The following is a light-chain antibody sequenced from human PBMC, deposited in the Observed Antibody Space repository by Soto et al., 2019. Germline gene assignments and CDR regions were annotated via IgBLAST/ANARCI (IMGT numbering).Light chain of an antibody. CDR3: QQTHTFPLT. Sequence: DIQMTQSPSSLSASVGDRVTITCRASQSISSYLNWYQQKPGKAPKLLIYAASSLQSGVPSRFSGSGSGTDFTLTINSLHPEDFATYYCQQTHTFPLTFGPGTKVDIK. V-gene: IGKV1-39*01. CDR1: QSISSY. J-gene: IGKJ3*01. CDR2: AAS.